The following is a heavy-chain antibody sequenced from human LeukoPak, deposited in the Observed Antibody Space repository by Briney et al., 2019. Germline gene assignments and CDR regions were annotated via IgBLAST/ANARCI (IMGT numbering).Heavy chain of an antibody. CDR1: GFTFSSHS. CDR2: ISSSSSYI. Sequence: GGSLRLSCAASGFTFSSHSMHWVRQAPGKGLESVSSISSSSSYIYYAPSVKGRFTISRDNAKKSLYLQMNSLRAEDTAVYYCARNVKYDILTGFDYWGQGTLVTVSS. V-gene: IGHV3-21*01. D-gene: IGHD3-9*01. CDR3: ARNVKYDILTGFDY. J-gene: IGHJ4*02.